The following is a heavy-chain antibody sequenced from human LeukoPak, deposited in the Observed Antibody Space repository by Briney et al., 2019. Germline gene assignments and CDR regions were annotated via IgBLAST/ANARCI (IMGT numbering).Heavy chain of an antibody. CDR2: ISAYNGNT. J-gene: IGHJ4*02. CDR1: GYTFTGYY. Sequence: ASVKVSCKASGYTFTGYYMHWVRQAPGQGLEWMGWISAYNGNTNYAQKLQGRVTMTTDTSTSTAYMELRSLRSDDTAVYYCARDQVGATPDYWGQGTLVTVSS. CDR3: ARDQVGATPDY. D-gene: IGHD1-26*01. V-gene: IGHV1-18*04.